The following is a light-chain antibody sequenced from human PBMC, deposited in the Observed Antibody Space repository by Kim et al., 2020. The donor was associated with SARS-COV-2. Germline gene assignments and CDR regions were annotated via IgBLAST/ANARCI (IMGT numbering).Light chain of an antibody. V-gene: IGLV1-40*01. CDR3: QSYDSSLSGSEV. Sequence: VTISCTGSSSNIGAGYDVHWYQQLPGTAPKLLIYADSNRPSGVPDRFSGSKSGTSASLAITGLQAEDEAVYYCQSYDSSLSGSEVFGGGTKLTVL. J-gene: IGLJ3*02. CDR2: ADS. CDR1: SSNIGAGYD.